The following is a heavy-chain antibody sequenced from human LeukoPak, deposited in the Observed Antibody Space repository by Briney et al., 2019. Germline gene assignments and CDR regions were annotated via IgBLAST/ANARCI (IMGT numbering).Heavy chain of an antibody. J-gene: IGHJ3*02. CDR1: GYTFTKYG. Sequence: EASVRVSCKASGYTFTKYGVSWVRQAPGQGLEWMGWISAYNGDIKYAQRGEGRVTMTTDTSTSTVYMELRSLRSDDTAVYYCARESGSDAFDIWGQGTMVTVSS. V-gene: IGHV1-18*01. CDR2: ISAYNGDI. CDR3: ARESGSDAFDI.